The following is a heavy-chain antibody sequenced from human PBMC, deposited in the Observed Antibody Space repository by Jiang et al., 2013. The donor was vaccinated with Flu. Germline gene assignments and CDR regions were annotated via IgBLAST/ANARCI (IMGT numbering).Heavy chain of an antibody. CDR2: IWYDGSNK. V-gene: IGHV3-33*01. Sequence: VQLLESGGGVVQPGWSLRLSCAASGFTFSSYGMHWVRQAPGKGLEWVAVIWYDGSNKYYADSVKGRFTISRDNSKNTLYLQMNSLRAEDTAVYYCARDPAYYDFWSGWYYTRFDYWGQGTLVTVSS. CDR1: GFTFSSYG. D-gene: IGHD3-3*01. J-gene: IGHJ4*02. CDR3: ARDPAYYDFWSGWYYTRFDY.